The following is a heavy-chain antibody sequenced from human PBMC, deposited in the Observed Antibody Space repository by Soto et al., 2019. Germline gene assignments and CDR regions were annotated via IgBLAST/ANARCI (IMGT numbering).Heavy chain of an antibody. J-gene: IGHJ6*02. Sequence: PSETLSLTCTVSGGSISSSSYYWGWIRQPPGKGLEWIGSIYYSGSTYYNPSLKSRVTISVDTSKNQFSLKLSSVTAADTAVYYCAPERLLWFGEYYYYYGMDVWGQGTTVTDSS. CDR2: IYYSGST. CDR1: GGSISSSSYY. V-gene: IGHV4-39*01. CDR3: APERLLWFGEYYYYYGMDV. D-gene: IGHD3-10*01.